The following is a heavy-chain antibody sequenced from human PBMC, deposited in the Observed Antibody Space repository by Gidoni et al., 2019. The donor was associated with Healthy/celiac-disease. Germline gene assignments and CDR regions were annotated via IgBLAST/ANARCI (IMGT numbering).Heavy chain of an antibody. CDR2: ISVSGGST. D-gene: IGHD6-19*01. CDR3: AKAQPPGYSSGTDY. V-gene: IGHV3-23*01. J-gene: IGHJ4*02. CDR1: GFTLSSYA. Sequence: EVQLLEAGGGLVQPGGSLRLSCAASGFTLSSYAMSWVRQAPGKGLEWVSAISVSGGSTYYADSVKGRFTISRDNSKNTLYLQMNSLRAEDTAVYYCAKAQPPGYSSGTDYWGQGTLVTVSS.